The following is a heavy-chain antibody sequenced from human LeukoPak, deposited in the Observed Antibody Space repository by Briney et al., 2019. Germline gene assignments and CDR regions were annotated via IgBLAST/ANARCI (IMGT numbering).Heavy chain of an antibody. CDR3: AKVPYSGSYFLFAY. D-gene: IGHD1-26*01. J-gene: IGHJ4*02. V-gene: IGHV3-23*01. CDR2: ISGRCCST. Sequence: GGSLRLSCAASGFTFDDYGMSWVRQAPGRGREGVSAISGRCCSTYYADSVKGRFTISRDNPKNTLYLQIKSLRAEDTAVYYCAKVPYSGSYFLFAYWGQGTLVTVSS. CDR1: GFTFDDYG.